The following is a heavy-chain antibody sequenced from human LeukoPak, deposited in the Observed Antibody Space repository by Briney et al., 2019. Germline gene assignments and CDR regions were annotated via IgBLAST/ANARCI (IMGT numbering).Heavy chain of an antibody. V-gene: IGHV4-59*01. Sequence: SETLSLTCTVSGGSISSYYWSWIRQPPGKGLEWIGYIYYSGSTNYNPSLKSRVTISVDTSKNQFSLKLSSVTAADTAVYYCARDPQLGEFDIWGQGTMVTVSS. D-gene: IGHD3-10*01. CDR2: IYYSGST. J-gene: IGHJ3*02. CDR3: ARDPQLGEFDI. CDR1: GGSISSYY.